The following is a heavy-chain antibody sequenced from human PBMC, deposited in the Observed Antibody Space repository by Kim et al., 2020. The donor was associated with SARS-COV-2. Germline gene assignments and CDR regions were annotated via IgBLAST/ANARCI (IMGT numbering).Heavy chain of an antibody. CDR3: DRDEEHDGYFIDN. CDR2: IWQDGNKK. Sequence: GGSLRLSCAASGFTFSRHGMHWVRQAPGKGLEWVAIIWQDGNKKFYADSVEGRVTIPRDNYMNILFLQMNGWRAEDTDVYYFDRDEEHDGYFIDNWGQGTLVTVSS. D-gene: IGHD3-22*01. J-gene: IGHJ4*02. V-gene: IGHV3-33*01. CDR1: GFTFSRHG.